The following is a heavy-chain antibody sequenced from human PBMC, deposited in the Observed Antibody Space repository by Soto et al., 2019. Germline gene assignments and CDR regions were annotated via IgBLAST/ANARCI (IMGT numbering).Heavy chain of an antibody. CDR3: ARDRVGSGSYYGPALIDY. V-gene: IGHV3-30*03. J-gene: IGHJ4*02. D-gene: IGHD1-26*01. CDR2: ISYDGSNK. Sequence: GGSLRLSCAASGFTFSSYGMHWVRQAPGKGLEWVAVISYDGSNKYYADSVKGRFTISRDNSKNTLYLQMNSLRAEDTAVYYCARDRVGSGSYYGPALIDYWGQGTLVTVSS. CDR1: GFTFSSYG.